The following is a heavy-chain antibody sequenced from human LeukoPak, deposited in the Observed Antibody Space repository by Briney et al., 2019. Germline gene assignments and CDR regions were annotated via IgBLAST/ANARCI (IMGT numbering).Heavy chain of an antibody. CDR3: ATGIWSGYYQFGYYFDY. CDR1: GGTFSSYA. Sequence: ASVKVSCKASGGTFSSYAISWVRQAPGQGLEWMGGIIPIFGTANYARKFQGRVTITTDESTSTAYMELSSLRSEDTAVYYCATGIWSGYYQFGYYFDYWGQGTLVTVSS. J-gene: IGHJ4*02. D-gene: IGHD3-3*01. CDR2: IIPIFGTA. V-gene: IGHV1-69*05.